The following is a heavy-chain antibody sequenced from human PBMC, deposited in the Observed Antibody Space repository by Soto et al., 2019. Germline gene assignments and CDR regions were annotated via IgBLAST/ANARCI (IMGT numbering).Heavy chain of an antibody. CDR3: ARVEIVVVNGMDV. CDR2: ISAYNGNT. Sequence: QVQLVQSGAEVKKPGASVKVSCKASGYTFTSYGISWVRQAPGQGLEGMGWISAYNGNTNYAQKLQGRVTMTTDTSTSPAYVELRSLRSDDTAVYYCARVEIVVVNGMDVWGQGTTVSVSS. J-gene: IGHJ6*02. CDR1: GYTFTSYG. D-gene: IGHD3-22*01. V-gene: IGHV1-18*01.